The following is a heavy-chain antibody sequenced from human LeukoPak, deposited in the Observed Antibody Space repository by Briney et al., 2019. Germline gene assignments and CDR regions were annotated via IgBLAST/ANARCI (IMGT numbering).Heavy chain of an antibody. Sequence: PGGSLRLSCAAFGFTFSNYWMTWVRQAPGKGLEWVASIKQDGGETYYVDSAKGRFTFSRDNAKNSVYLQMSSLRAEDTAVYYCTRDKSAGADTGSSFYYWGQGALVTVSS. D-gene: IGHD3-10*01. V-gene: IGHV3-7*03. CDR3: TRDKSAGADTGSSFYY. J-gene: IGHJ4*02. CDR2: IKQDGGET. CDR1: GFTFSNYW.